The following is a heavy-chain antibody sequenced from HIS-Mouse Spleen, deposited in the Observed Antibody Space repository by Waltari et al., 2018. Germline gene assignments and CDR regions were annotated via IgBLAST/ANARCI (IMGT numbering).Heavy chain of an antibody. Sequence: EVQLVESGGGLVQLGGSLRLSCAASGFTFSSSAMHWVGQATGKGLEWVSAIGTAGDTYYPGSVKGRFTISRENAKNSLYLQMNSLRAGDTAVYYCARGYSNYVPYFDYWGQGTLVTVSS. D-gene: IGHD4-4*01. CDR1: GFTFSSSA. CDR3: ARGYSNYVPYFDY. V-gene: IGHV3-13*01. J-gene: IGHJ4*02. CDR2: IGTAGDT.